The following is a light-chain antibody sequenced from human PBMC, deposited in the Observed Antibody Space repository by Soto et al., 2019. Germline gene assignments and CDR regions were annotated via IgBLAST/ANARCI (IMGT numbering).Light chain of an antibody. J-gene: IGLJ1*01. V-gene: IGLV2-8*01. CDR1: SSDVGGYNY. Sequence: QSALTQPPSASGSPGQSVTISCTGTSSDVGGYNYVSWYQQHPVKAPKLMIYEVSKRPSGVPDRFSGSKSGNTASLTVSGLQAEDEADYYCSSYAGSNNPYVFGTGTKLTVL. CDR3: SSYAGSNNPYV. CDR2: EVS.